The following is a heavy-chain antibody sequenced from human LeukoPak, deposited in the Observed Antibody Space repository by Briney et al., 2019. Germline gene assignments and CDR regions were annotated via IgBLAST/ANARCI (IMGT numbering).Heavy chain of an antibody. D-gene: IGHD4-17*01. V-gene: IGHV4-59*08. J-gene: IGHJ4*02. CDR3: ARGRPEYGDYSYFDY. Sequence: GSLRLSCAASGFTFSSYAMSWVRQAPGKGLVWIGYIYYSGSTNYNPSLKSRVTISVDTSKNQFSLKLSSVTAADTAVYYCARGRPEYGDYSYFDYWGQGTLVTVSS. CDR1: GFTFSSYA. CDR2: IYYSGST.